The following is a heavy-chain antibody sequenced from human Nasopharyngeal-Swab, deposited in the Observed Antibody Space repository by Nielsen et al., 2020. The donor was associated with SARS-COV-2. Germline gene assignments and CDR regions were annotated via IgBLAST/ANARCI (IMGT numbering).Heavy chain of an antibody. J-gene: IGHJ4*02. Sequence: ASVQVSCKASGYTFTSYGISWVRQAPAQGLEWMGWISAYNGNTNYAQKLQGRVTMTTDTSTSTAYMELRSLRSDDTAVYYCARDNDSYGYDYWGQGTLVTVSS. CDR1: GYTFTSYG. CDR3: ARDNDSYGYDY. V-gene: IGHV1-18*01. CDR2: ISAYNGNT. D-gene: IGHD5-18*01.